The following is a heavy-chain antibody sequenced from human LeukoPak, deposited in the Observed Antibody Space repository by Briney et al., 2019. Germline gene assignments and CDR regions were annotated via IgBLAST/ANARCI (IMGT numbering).Heavy chain of an antibody. V-gene: IGHV3-53*01. CDR3: VHGWASYGSGSSEFFDY. CDR1: GFTVSSNY. D-gene: IGHD3-10*01. Sequence: PGGSLRLSCAASGFTVSSNYMSWVRQAPGKGLEFVSVLYHDGGTYSADSVKGRFTISGDNSKNTLYLQMNSLRVEDTAVYYCVHGWASYGSGSSEFFDYWGQGSLVTVSS. J-gene: IGHJ4*02. CDR2: LYHDGGT.